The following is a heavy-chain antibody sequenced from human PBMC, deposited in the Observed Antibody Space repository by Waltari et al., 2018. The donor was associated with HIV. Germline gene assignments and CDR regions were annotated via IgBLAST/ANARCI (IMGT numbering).Heavy chain of an antibody. D-gene: IGHD1-26*01. CDR3: ARHKNRGSYFPVDL. CDR1: GFSISSNNYY. V-gene: IGHV4-39*07. Sequence: QLQLHESGPGLVKPSETLSLTCIVSGFSISSNNYYWGWIRQPPGKGLEWIGNIFYSGTTNYNPSLERRVTISIDTSKSQFSLNLDSVTAADTAIYYCARHKNRGSYFPVDLWGQGTLVAVSS. CDR2: IFYSGTT. J-gene: IGHJ5*02.